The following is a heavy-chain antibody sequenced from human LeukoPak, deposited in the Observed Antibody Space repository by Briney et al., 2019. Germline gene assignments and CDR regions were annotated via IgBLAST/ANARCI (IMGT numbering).Heavy chain of an antibody. CDR1: GYTFTSFD. CDR2: MRPGSGNT. Sequence: ASVTVSCKASGYTFTSFDINWVRQAAGQGLEWMGWMRPGSGNTGYAESFQGRISLTRDTSTNTAFMELSSLTSADTAVYYCARGYYYYYYMDVWGKGTTVTVSS. J-gene: IGHJ6*03. CDR3: ARGYYYYYYMDV. V-gene: IGHV1-8*01.